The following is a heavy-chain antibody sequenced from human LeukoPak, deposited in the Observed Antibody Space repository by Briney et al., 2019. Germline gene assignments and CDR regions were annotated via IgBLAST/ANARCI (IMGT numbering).Heavy chain of an antibody. V-gene: IGHV3-21*04. CDR3: AKDKDYYGSGNYGMDV. CDR2: ISSSSSYI. Sequence: GGSLRLSCAASGFTFSSYSMNWVRQAPGKGLEWVSSISSSSSYIYYADSVKGRFTISRDNSKNTLYLQMNSLRAEDTALYYCAKDKDYYGSGNYGMDVWGQGTTVTVSS. J-gene: IGHJ6*02. CDR1: GFTFSSYS. D-gene: IGHD3-10*01.